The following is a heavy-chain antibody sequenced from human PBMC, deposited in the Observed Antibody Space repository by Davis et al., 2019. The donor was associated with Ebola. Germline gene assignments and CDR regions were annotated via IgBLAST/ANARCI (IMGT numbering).Heavy chain of an antibody. D-gene: IGHD3-9*01. CDR2: IYPGDSDT. CDR3: TRRNDIFTGYQIERGFDY. V-gene: IGHV5-51*01. J-gene: IGHJ4*02. Sequence: GESLKISCKASGYRFTNYWIGWVRQMPGKGLEYMGLIYPGDSDTRYSPSFQGQVTISADTSITTAYLHWGSLKSSDTATYYCTRRNDIFTGYQIERGFDYWGQGTLVTVSS. CDR1: GYRFTNYW.